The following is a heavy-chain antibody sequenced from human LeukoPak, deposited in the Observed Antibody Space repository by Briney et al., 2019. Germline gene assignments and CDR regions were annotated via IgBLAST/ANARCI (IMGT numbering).Heavy chain of an antibody. CDR1: GFTFSSYG. D-gene: IGHD3-10*01. V-gene: IGHV3-48*01. Sequence: GGSLRLSCAASGFTFSSYGMNWVRQAPGKGLEWVSYISGSSSTIYYADSVKGRFTISRDNAKNSLYLQMNSLRAEDTAVYYCARIFYCSGSYNFDFWGQGTMVTVCS. J-gene: IGHJ4*02. CDR2: ISGSSSTI. CDR3: ARIFYCSGSYNFDF.